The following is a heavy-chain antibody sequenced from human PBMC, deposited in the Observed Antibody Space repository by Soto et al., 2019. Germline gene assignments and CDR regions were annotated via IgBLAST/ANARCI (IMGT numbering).Heavy chain of an antibody. D-gene: IGHD1-26*01. CDR1: GYTFTSYA. CDR2: INAANGDT. V-gene: IGHV1-3*01. J-gene: IGHJ6*02. Sequence: QVQLVQSGAEVKKPGASVQVSCKASGYTFTSYALHWVRQARGERPEWMGWINAANGDTKYSKKFQGRFTITRDTSASTGYMELSSLRSEDTAVYYCGRSVVGATGEILYNAMDVWGQGTTVTVSS. CDR3: GRSVVGATGEILYNAMDV.